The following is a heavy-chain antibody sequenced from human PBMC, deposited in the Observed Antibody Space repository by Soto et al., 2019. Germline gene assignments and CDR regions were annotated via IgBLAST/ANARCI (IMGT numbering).Heavy chain of an antibody. CDR1: GYSISSGYY. J-gene: IGHJ3*02. CDR2: IYHSGST. D-gene: IGHD2-15*01. Sequence: SETLSLTCAVSGYSISSGYYWGLIRQPPGKGLEWIGSIYHSGSTYYNPSLKSRVTISVDTSKNQFSLKLSSVTAADTAVYYCATRQSGGGYCSGGSCYSGAFDIWGQGTMVTVSS. V-gene: IGHV4-38-2*01. CDR3: ATRQSGGGYCSGGSCYSGAFDI.